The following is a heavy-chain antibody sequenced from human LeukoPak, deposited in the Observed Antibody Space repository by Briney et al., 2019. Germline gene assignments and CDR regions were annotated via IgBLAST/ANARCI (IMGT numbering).Heavy chain of an antibody. CDR1: GGSISSYY. CDR2: IYYSGST. D-gene: IGHD2-15*01. V-gene: IGHV4-59*01. Sequence: SETLSLTCTVSGGSISSYYWSWIRQPPRKGLEWIGYIYYSGSTNYNPSLKRRVTISVDTSKNQFSLKLSSVTAADTAVYYCARAAELGYCSGGSCHPGWFDPWGQGTLVTVSS. J-gene: IGHJ5*02. CDR3: ARAAELGYCSGGSCHPGWFDP.